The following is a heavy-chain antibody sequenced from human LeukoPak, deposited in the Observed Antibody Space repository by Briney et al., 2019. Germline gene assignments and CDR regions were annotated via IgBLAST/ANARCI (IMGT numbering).Heavy chain of an antibody. V-gene: IGHV1-2*06. CDR3: ARDWEQLVTNWFDP. Sequence: ASAKVSCKAFGYTFTGYYMHWVRQAPGQGLEWMGRINPNSGGTNYAQKFQGRVTMTRDTSISTAYMELSRLRSDDTAVYYCARDWEQLVTNWFDPWGQGTLVTVSS. CDR2: INPNSGGT. J-gene: IGHJ5*02. D-gene: IGHD6-13*01. CDR1: GYTFTGYY.